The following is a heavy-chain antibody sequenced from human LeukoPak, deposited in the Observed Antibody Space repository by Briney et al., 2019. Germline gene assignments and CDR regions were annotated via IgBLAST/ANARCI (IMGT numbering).Heavy chain of an antibody. V-gene: IGHV5-51*01. Sequence: RGESLKISCKGSGYSFTSYWIGWVRQMPGKGLEWMGIIYPGDSDSRYSPSFQGQVTFSADKSISTAYLQWSSLKASDTAMYYCARQAVRLDAFDIWGQGTMVTVSS. CDR2: IYPGDSDS. CDR1: GYSFTSYW. J-gene: IGHJ3*02. CDR3: ARQAVRLDAFDI.